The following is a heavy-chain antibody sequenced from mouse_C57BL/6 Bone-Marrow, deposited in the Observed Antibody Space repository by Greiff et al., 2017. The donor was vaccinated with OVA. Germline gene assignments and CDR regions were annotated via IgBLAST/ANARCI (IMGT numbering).Heavy chain of an antibody. CDR3: ARSRIYHDYDEGAWFAY. Sequence: QVTLKESGPGILQSSQTLSLTCSFSGFSLSTSGMGVSWIRQPSGKGLEWLAHIYWDDDKRYNPSLKRRLTISKDTSRNQVFLKITSVDTADTATYYCARSRIYHDYDEGAWFAYWGQGTLVTVSA. D-gene: IGHD2-4*01. J-gene: IGHJ3*01. CDR2: IYWDDDK. CDR1: GFSLSTSGMG. V-gene: IGHV8-12*01.